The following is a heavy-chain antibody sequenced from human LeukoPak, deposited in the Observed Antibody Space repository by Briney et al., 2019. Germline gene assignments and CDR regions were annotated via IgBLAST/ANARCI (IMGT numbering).Heavy chain of an antibody. Sequence: ASVKVSCKASGYTFTSYGISWVRQAPGQGLEWMGWISAYNGNTNYAQKLQGRVTMTTDTSTSTAYMELRSLRSDDTAVYYCARDWYSGSYYATGRDYWGQGTLVTVSS. J-gene: IGHJ4*02. CDR1: GYTFTSYG. CDR3: ARDWYSGSYYATGRDY. D-gene: IGHD1-26*01. CDR2: ISAYNGNT. V-gene: IGHV1-18*01.